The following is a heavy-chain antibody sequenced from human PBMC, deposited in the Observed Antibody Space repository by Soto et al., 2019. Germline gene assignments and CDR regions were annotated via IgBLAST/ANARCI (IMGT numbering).Heavy chain of an antibody. Sequence: SETLSLTCAVYGGSFSGYYWSWIRQPPGKGLEWIGEINHSGSTNYNPSLKSRVTISVDTSKNQFSLKLSSVPAADTAVYYCASPGNYGGTYYYYGMDVWGQGTTVTVSS. CDR2: INHSGST. D-gene: IGHD4-17*01. J-gene: IGHJ6*02. CDR1: GGSFSGYY. V-gene: IGHV4-34*01. CDR3: ASPGNYGGTYYYYGMDV.